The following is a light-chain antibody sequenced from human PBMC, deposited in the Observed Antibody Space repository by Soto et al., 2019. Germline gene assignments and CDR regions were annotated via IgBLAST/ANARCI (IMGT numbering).Light chain of an antibody. Sequence: QSALTQPPSASGSPGQSVTISCTGTSSDVGGYNYVSWYQQYPGKAPKLMIYEVNKRPSGVPDRFSGSKSGNTASLTVSGLQAEDEAYYYCSSYAGSNNFGVFGTGTKLTVL. V-gene: IGLV2-8*01. J-gene: IGLJ1*01. CDR1: SSDVGGYNY. CDR3: SSYAGSNNFGV. CDR2: EVN.